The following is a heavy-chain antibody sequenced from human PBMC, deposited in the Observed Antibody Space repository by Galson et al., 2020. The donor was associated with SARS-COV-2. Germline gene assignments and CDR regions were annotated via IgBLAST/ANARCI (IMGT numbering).Heavy chain of an antibody. V-gene: IGHV3-9*01. Sequence: GGSLRLSCAASGFTFDDYAMHWVRQAPGKGLEWVSGISWNSGSIGYADSVKGRFTISRDNAKNSLYLQMNSLRAEDTAVYYCARHFGELSYYYYGMDVWGQGTTVTVSS. D-gene: IGHD3-10*01. J-gene: IGHJ6*02. CDR2: ISWNSGSI. CDR3: ARHFGELSYYYYGMDV. CDR1: GFTFDDYA.